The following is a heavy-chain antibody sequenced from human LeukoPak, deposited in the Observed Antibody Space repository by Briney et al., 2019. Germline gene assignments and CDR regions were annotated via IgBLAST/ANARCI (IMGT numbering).Heavy chain of an antibody. D-gene: IGHD6-6*01. CDR3: ARLAYSSSPDYYYYLDV. Sequence: ASVKVSCKASGYTFTSYGISWVRQAPGQGLEWMGWISAYNGNTNYAQKLQGRVTMTTDTATSTAYMELRSLRSDDTAVYYCARLAYSSSPDYYYYLDVWGKGTTVTVSS. CDR1: GYTFTSYG. CDR2: ISAYNGNT. J-gene: IGHJ6*03. V-gene: IGHV1-18*01.